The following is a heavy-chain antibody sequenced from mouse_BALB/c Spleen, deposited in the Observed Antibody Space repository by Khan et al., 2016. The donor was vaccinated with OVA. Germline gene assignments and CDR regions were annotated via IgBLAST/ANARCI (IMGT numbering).Heavy chain of an antibody. D-gene: IGHD2-2*01. J-gene: IGHJ3*01. Sequence: EVELVESGGGLVKPGGSLPLSCSASGFTFSSFTMSWVRQTPEKRLEWVATISSGGDNTYYPDSVKGRFTISRDNAKNNLYLQMSSLRSEDTALYYCARSNYGSFAYWGQGTLVSVSA. CDR3: ARSNYGSFAY. CDR1: GFTFSSFT. CDR2: ISSGGDNT. V-gene: IGHV5-9*03.